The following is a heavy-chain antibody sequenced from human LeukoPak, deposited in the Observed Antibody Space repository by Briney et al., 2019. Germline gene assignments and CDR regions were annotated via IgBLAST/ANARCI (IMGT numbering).Heavy chain of an antibody. D-gene: IGHD4-17*01. V-gene: IGHV4-34*01. CDR3: TRMTTGHDY. CDR1: GVSFDDYY. Sequence: SETLSLTCAVSGVSFDDYYWAWVRQTPGKGLEWIGEINHSGYTNDSPSLNSRVTLSIDTSRKQFSLNLRPVTVADAGIYYCTRMTTGHDYWGQGTLVTVSS. J-gene: IGHJ4*02. CDR2: INHSGYT.